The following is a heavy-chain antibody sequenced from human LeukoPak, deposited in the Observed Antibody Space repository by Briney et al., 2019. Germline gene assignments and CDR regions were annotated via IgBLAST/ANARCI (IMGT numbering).Heavy chain of an antibody. CDR3: ASEPYSSRSGDY. J-gene: IGHJ4*02. V-gene: IGHV3-30-3*01. D-gene: IGHD6-13*01. CDR1: GFTFSSYA. Sequence: GGSLRLSCAASGFTFSSYAMHWVRQAPGKGLEWVAVISYDGSNKYYADSVKGRFTISRDNSKNTLYLQMNSLRAEDTAVYYCASEPYSSRSGDYWGQGTLVTVSS. CDR2: ISYDGSNK.